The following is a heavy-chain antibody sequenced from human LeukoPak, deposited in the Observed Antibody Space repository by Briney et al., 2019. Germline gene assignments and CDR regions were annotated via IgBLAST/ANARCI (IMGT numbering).Heavy chain of an antibody. D-gene: IGHD2-2*01. V-gene: IGHV3-74*01. CDR1: GFSLSNYW. J-gene: IGHJ4*02. CDR3: AREVAVGYCSSTTCYADDY. Sequence: AGGSLRLSCGASGFSLSNYWMHWVRQAPGKGQVWVSRILSDGTTTGYADSVEGRFTISRDTAKNTLYLQMNSLRVVDTAIYYCAREVAVGYCSSTTCYADDYWGQGTLVTVSS. CDR2: ILSDGTTT.